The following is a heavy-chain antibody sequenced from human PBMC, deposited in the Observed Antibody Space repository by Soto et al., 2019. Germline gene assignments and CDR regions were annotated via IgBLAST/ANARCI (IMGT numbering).Heavy chain of an antibody. Sequence: GGSLSLSCAASGFTFSSYAMHWFRQAPGKGLEYVSAISSNGGSTYYANSVKGRFTISRDNSKNTLYLQMGSLRAEDMAVYYCARGWDAFDIWGQGTMVTVSS. CDR1: GFTFSSYA. V-gene: IGHV3-64*01. D-gene: IGHD2-15*01. CDR2: ISSNGGST. J-gene: IGHJ3*02. CDR3: ARGWDAFDI.